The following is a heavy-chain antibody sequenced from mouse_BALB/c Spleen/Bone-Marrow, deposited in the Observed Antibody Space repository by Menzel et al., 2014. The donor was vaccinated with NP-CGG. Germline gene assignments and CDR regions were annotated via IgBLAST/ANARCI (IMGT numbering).Heavy chain of an antibody. D-gene: IGHD1-1*01. Sequence: QVQLKESGPGLVAPSQRLSITCTVSGFSLSRYSVHWVRQSPGKGLEWLGMIWGSGNTDYNSALKSRLGISQDNSKSQIFLKMNSLQTDDTAMYFCARRELHGMDYWGQGTSVTVSS. CDR3: ARRELHGMDY. J-gene: IGHJ4*01. V-gene: IGHV2-6-4*01. CDR2: IWGSGNT. CDR1: GFSLSRYS.